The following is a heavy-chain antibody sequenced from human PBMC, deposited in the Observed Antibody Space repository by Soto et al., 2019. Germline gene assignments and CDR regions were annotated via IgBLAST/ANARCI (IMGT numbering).Heavy chain of an antibody. CDR2: ICHNGGCT. J-gene: IGHJ6*03. D-gene: IGHD2-15*01. CDR1: GFTFSSHA. Sequence: VGSLRLSCVASGFTFSSHAMTWVRQAPGKGLEWVSTICHNGGCTFYSDSVKGRFTISRDNPKNILYLQMDSLRAEDTAVYYCAKDGAVPNYYYYMDVWGKGTTVTVS. V-gene: IGHV3-23*01. CDR3: AKDGAVPNYYYYMDV.